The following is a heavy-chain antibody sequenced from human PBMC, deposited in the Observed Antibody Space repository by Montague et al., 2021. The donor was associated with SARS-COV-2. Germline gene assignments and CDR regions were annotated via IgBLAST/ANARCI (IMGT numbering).Heavy chain of an antibody. Sequence: SETLSLTCNVSGGSLSSYYYCWIRQPPGKGLEWIGYVYYNGNTNXNPSLKSRIILSVDTSKNHFSLKVSSVTAADTAVYYCARGSKWSHYFDYWGQGTLVTVSS. CDR1: GGSLSSYY. V-gene: IGHV4-59*01. CDR2: VYYNGNT. J-gene: IGHJ4*02. CDR3: ARGSKWSHYFDY. D-gene: IGHD2-15*01.